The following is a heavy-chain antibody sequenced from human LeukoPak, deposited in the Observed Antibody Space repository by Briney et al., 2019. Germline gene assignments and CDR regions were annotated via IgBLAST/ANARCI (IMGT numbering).Heavy chain of an antibody. J-gene: IGHJ4*02. CDR2: ISSSSSYI. D-gene: IGHD6-13*01. V-gene: IGHV3-21*01. Sequence: PGGSVRLSCAASGFTFSSYSMNWVRQAPGKGLEWVSSISSSSSYIYYADSVKGRFTISRDNAKNSLYLQMNSLRAEDTAVYYCSTSIAAAGTNYWGQGTLVTVSS. CDR1: GFTFSSYS. CDR3: STSIAAAGTNY.